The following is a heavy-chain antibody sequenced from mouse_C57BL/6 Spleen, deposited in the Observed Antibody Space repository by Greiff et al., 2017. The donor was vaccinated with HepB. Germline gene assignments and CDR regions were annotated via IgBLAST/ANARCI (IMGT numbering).Heavy chain of an antibody. D-gene: IGHD2-12*01. J-gene: IGHJ3*01. CDR1: GFTFRDYG. V-gene: IGHV5-17*01. CDR2: ISSGSSTI. CDR3: ATYYTFAY. Sequence: EVKVVESGGGLVKPGGSLKLSCAASGFTFRDYGMHWVRQAPEKGLEWVAYISSGSSTIYYADTVKGRFTISRDNAKNTLFLQMTSLRSEDTAMYYCATYYTFAYWGQGTLVTVSA.